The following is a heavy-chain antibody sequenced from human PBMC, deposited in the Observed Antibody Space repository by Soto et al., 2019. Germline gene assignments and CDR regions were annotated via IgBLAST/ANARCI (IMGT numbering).Heavy chain of an antibody. Sequence: GGSLSLSCAASGFTFSDYYMSWIRQAPGKGLEWVSYISSSSSYTNYADSVKGRFTISRDNAKNSLYLQMNSLRAEDTAVYYCARGGDIVVVPQDYWGQGTLVTVSS. J-gene: IGHJ4*02. V-gene: IGHV3-11*06. CDR1: GFTFSDYY. D-gene: IGHD2-2*01. CDR3: ARGGDIVVVPQDY. CDR2: ISSSSSYT.